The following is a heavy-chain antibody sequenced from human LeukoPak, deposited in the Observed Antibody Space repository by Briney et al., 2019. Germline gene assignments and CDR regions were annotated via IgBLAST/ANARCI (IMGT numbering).Heavy chain of an antibody. CDR1: GFTVSSDY. CDR3: ARDTDGTGTTFGY. Sequence: GGSLRLSCAASGFTVSSDYMSWVRQAPGKGLEWVSVIYSGGSTYYADSVKGRFTISRDSSKNTLYLQMNSLRAEDTAVYYCARDTDGTGTTFGYWGQGTLVTVSS. CDR2: IYSGGST. D-gene: IGHD1-14*01. V-gene: IGHV3-66*02. J-gene: IGHJ4*02.